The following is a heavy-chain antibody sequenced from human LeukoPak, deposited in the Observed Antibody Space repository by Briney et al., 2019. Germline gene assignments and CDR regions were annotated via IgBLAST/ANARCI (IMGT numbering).Heavy chain of an antibody. CDR1: GFTFDDYA. CDR3: AKGRSSWLLDALDT. V-gene: IGHV3-9*01. CDR2: IRWNSGAI. Sequence: GGSLRLSCAASGFTFDDYAMHWVRQAPGKGLEWVSGIRWNSGAIGYADSVRGRFTISRDDAKNSLYLEMNSLRAEDTALYYCAKGRSSWLLDALDTWGQGTMVTVSS. D-gene: IGHD6-13*01. J-gene: IGHJ3*02.